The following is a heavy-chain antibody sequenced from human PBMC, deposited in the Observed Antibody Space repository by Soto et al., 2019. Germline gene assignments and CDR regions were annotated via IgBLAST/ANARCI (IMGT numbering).Heavy chain of an antibody. CDR2: ISYDGSNK. Sequence: QVQLVESGGGVVQPGRSLRLSCAASGFTFNIYAMHWVRQAPGKGLEWVAVISYDGSNKYYADSVRGRFTISRDNSKSTLDLQMNSLRAEDTAVYYCARELDGDPPCWGQGTLVTVSS. J-gene: IGHJ4*02. CDR1: GFTFNIYA. D-gene: IGHD4-17*01. CDR3: ARELDGDPPC. V-gene: IGHV3-30-3*01.